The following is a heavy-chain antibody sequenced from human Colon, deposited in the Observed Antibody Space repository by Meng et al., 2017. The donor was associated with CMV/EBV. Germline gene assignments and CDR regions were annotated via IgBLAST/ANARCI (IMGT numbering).Heavy chain of an antibody. J-gene: IGHJ4*02. CDR3: AGDNSHWSKDF. CDR1: GVLFNNG. D-gene: IGHD4-11*01. Sequence: SCTASGVLFNNGISWVRQAPGQGLEWMGIIDTRDDNKKYERKFKGRLTISEDRSRTKMYMELSGLRSEDTAIYYCAGDNSHWSKDFWGQGTLVTVSS. V-gene: IGHV1-46*02. CDR2: IDTRDDNK.